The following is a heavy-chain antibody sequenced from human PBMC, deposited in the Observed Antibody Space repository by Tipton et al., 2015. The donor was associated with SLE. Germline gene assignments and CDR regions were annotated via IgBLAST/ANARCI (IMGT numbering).Heavy chain of an antibody. V-gene: IGHV4-59*12. CDR3: ARVPLVDDAFDI. J-gene: IGHJ3*02. Sequence: TLSLTCTVSGGSISSYYWSWIRQPPGKGLEWIGYIYCSGSTIHNPSLKSRVTMSVDTSKNQFSLKLSSVTAADSAVYYCARVPLVDDAFDIWGQGTMVTVSS. CDR1: GGSISSYY. CDR2: IYCSGST.